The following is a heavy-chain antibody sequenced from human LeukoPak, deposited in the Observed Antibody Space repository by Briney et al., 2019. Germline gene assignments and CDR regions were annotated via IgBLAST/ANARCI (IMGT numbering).Heavy chain of an antibody. J-gene: IGHJ4*02. CDR3: ASHGSGSYPFDY. Sequence: PGGSLRLSCAASGFTFNSYSMNWVRQAPGQGLEWVSYISSSSSTIYYADSVKGRFTISRDNAKNSLYLQMNSLRDEDTAVYYCASHGSGSYPFDYWGQGTLVTVSS. CDR1: GFTFNSYS. V-gene: IGHV3-48*02. CDR2: ISSSSSTI. D-gene: IGHD3-10*01.